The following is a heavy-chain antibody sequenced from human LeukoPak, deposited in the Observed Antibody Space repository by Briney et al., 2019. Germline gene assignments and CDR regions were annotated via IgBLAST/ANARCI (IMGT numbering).Heavy chain of an antibody. CDR3: ARDFYYDSSGYYFGLDQRGPGTFDY. J-gene: IGHJ4*02. Sequence: ASVKVSCKASGYTFTSYGISWVRQAPGQGLEWMGWISAYNGNTNYAQKLQGRVTMTTDTSTSTAYMELRSLRSDDTAVYYCARDFYYDSSGYYFGLDQRGPGTFDYWGQGTLVTVSS. CDR1: GYTFTSYG. D-gene: IGHD3-22*01. V-gene: IGHV1-18*01. CDR2: ISAYNGNT.